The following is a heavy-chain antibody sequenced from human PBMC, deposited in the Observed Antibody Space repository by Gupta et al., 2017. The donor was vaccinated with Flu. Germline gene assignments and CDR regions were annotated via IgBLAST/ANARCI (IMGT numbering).Heavy chain of an antibody. CDR1: GSFSGYF. CDR3: ARGDFVVVPAAIGGGTHFDY. Sequence: GSFSGYFWSWFRQAPGKGLEWIGEINHSGTTNYNPSLRSRVTISVDTSKNQFSLNVNSVTAADTALYYCARGDFVVVPAAIGGGTHFDYWGQGTLVTVSS. V-gene: IGHV4-34*01. J-gene: IGHJ4*02. D-gene: IGHD2-2*01. CDR2: INHSGTT.